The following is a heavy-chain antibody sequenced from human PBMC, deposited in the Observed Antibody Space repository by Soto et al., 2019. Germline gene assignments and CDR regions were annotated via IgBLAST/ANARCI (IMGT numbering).Heavy chain of an antibody. CDR2: ISAYNGNT. J-gene: IGHJ6*02. CDR1: GYSFTDYH. CDR3: ARVGVTISIGMDV. D-gene: IGHD3-3*01. Sequence: SVKVSCKASGYSFTDYHIHWVRQAPGQGLEWMGWISAYNGNTNYAQKLQGRVTMTTDTSTSTAYMELRSLRSDDTAVYYCARVGVTISIGMDVWGQGTTVTVSS. V-gene: IGHV1-18*04.